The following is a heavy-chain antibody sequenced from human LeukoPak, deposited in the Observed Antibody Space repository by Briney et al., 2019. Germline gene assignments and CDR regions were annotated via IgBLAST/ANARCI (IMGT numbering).Heavy chain of an antibody. CDR2: ISGSGGST. Sequence: GSLRLSCAASGFTFSSYAMSWVRQAPGKGLEWVSAISGSGGSTYYADSVKGRFTISSDNSKNTLYLQMNSLRAEDTAVYYCAKHSGSYYDANFDYWGQGTLVTVSS. CDR3: AKHSGSYYDANFDY. V-gene: IGHV3-23*01. D-gene: IGHD1-26*01. J-gene: IGHJ4*02. CDR1: GFTFSSYA.